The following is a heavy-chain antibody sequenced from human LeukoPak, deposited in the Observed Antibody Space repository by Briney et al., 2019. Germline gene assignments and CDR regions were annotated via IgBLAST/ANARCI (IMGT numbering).Heavy chain of an antibody. D-gene: IGHD3-16*01. V-gene: IGHV4-59*08. J-gene: IGHJ4*02. CDR1: GRSMSSYY. Sequence: PGETLSLTCTVSGRSMSSYYWRWIRQPPGEGLEWIVYIYYSGSTNYNPSLKSRVTISVDTSKNQFSLKLSSVTAADTALYYCARVIWGRASGCLDFDYWGQGTLVSVFS. CDR2: IYYSGST. CDR3: ARVIWGRASGCLDFDY.